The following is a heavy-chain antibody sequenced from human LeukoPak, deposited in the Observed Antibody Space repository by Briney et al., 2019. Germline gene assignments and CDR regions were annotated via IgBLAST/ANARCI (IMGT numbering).Heavy chain of an antibody. V-gene: IGHV3-30*04. CDR2: ISYDGGNK. CDR1: GFTFSSYA. J-gene: IGHJ4*02. CDR3: ARTPAAAGSLFDY. D-gene: IGHD6-13*01. Sequence: PGGSLRLSCAASGFTFSSYALHWVRQAPGKGLEWVAVISYDGGNKYYANSVRGRFTISRDNSKNTLCLQTNSLRAEDTAVYYCARTPAAAGSLFDYWGQGTLVTVSP.